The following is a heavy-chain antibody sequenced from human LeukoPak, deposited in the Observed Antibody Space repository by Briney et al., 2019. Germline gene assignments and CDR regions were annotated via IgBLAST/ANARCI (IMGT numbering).Heavy chain of an antibody. CDR3: ARGRITFGGVIVPVDY. Sequence: PGGPLRLSCAASGFTFSSHAMHWVRQAPGKGLEWVAVISYDGSNKYYADSVKGRFTISRDNSKNTLYLQMNSLRAEDTAVYYCARGRITFGGVIVPVDYWGQGTLVTVSS. CDR1: GFTFSSHA. J-gene: IGHJ4*02. V-gene: IGHV3-30-3*01. CDR2: ISYDGSNK. D-gene: IGHD3-16*02.